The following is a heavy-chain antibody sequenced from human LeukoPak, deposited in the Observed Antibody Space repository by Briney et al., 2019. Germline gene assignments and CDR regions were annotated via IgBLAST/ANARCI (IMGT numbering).Heavy chain of an antibody. V-gene: IGHV1-69*13. CDR2: IIPIFGTA. CDR3: ARDLPRAAAGREKFDY. CDR1: GYTFTSYG. Sequence: ASVKVSCKASGYTFTSYGISWVRQAPGQGLEWMGGIIPIFGTANYAQKFQGRVTITADESTSTAYMELSSLRSEDTAVYYCARDLPRAAAGREKFDYWGQGTLVTVSS. D-gene: IGHD6-13*01. J-gene: IGHJ4*02.